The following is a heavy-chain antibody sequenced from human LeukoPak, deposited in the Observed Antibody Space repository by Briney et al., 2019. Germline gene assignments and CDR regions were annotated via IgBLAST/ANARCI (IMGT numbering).Heavy chain of an antibody. D-gene: IGHD3-3*01. J-gene: IGHJ6*03. CDR3: ARNYDFWSGSMDV. CDR1: GGSISGYY. Sequence: PSETLSLTCSVSGGSISGYYWSWIRQPPGKGLEWIGYIYYSGTTIYNPSLKSRLTISLDTSKNQFSLKLSSVTAADTAVYYRARNYDFWSGSMDVWGKGTTVTVSS. V-gene: IGHV4-59*08. CDR2: IYYSGTT.